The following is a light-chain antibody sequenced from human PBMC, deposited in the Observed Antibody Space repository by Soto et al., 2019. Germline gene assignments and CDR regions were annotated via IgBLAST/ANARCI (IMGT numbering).Light chain of an antibody. V-gene: IGKV3-11*01. CDR1: QSVYSY. Sequence: EIVLTQSPATLSLSPGERATLSCRATQSVYSYLAWYQQKPGQAPRLLIYDTSNRATDIPGRFSGSGSGTDFTLTISRLEPEDFAVYYCQQYGRSGTFGQGTKVDIK. CDR2: DTS. CDR3: QQYGRSGT. J-gene: IGKJ1*01.